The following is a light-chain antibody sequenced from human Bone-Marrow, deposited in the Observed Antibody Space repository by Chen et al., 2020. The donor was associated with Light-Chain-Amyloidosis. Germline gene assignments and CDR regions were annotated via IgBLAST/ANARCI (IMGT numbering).Light chain of an antibody. V-gene: IGLV3-25*03. Sequence: SYELTQPPSVSVSPGQTARITCSGEDLPTKYASWYQQKPGQAPVLVIHRGTERPSGISERFSGAGSETTATLTISGVQAEDEADYHCQSADSSGTYEVIFGGGTKLTVL. CDR2: RGT. J-gene: IGLJ2*01. CDR3: QSADSSGTYEVI. CDR1: DLPTKY.